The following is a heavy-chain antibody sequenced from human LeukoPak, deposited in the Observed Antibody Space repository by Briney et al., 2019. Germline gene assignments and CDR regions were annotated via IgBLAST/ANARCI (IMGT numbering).Heavy chain of an antibody. CDR3: ARGHRIIIRTRSNYYFDY. CDR1: GYTFTSYD. D-gene: IGHD3-10*01. Sequence: ASVKVSCKASGYTFTSYDINWVRQATGQGLEWMGWMNPNSGNTGYAQKFQGRVTITRNTSISTAYMELSSLRSEDTAVYYCARGHRIIIRTRSNYYFDYWGQGTLVTVSS. CDR2: MNPNSGNT. J-gene: IGHJ4*02. V-gene: IGHV1-8*03.